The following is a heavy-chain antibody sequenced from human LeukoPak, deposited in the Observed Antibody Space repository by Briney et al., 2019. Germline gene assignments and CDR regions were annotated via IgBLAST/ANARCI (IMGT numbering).Heavy chain of an antibody. CDR2: IKSKIEGGTT. CDR3: TTDHQTTVSPYYYYYYMDV. J-gene: IGHJ6*03. Sequence: GGSLRLSCAASGFTFTNAWMSWVRQAPGKGVEWVGRIKSKIEGGTTDYAAPVKGRFTSATDDSKNTLYLQMESLKTEDTAVYYCTTDHQTTVSPYYYYYYMDVWGKGTTVTVSS. CDR1: GFTFTNAW. D-gene: IGHD4-11*01. V-gene: IGHV3-15*01.